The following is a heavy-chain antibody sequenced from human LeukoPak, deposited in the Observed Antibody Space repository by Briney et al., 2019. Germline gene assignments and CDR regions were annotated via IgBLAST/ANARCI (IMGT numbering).Heavy chain of an antibody. V-gene: IGHV1-2*06. CDR1: GFTFSSYG. D-gene: IGHD1-26*01. J-gene: IGHJ4*02. Sequence: GGSLRLSCAASGFTFSSYGMHWVRQAPGQGLEWMGRINPNSGGTNYAQKFQGRVTMTRDTSISTAYMELSRLRSDDTAMYYCVNLKYGGTAFDYWGQGTLVTVSS. CDR3: VNLKYGGTAFDY. CDR2: INPNSGGT.